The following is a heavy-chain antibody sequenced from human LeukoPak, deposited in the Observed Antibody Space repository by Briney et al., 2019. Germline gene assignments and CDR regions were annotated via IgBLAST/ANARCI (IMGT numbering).Heavy chain of an antibody. Sequence: SETLSLTCTVSGGSISNYYWSWIRQPPGKGLEWIGYVYYSGTTNYNPSLKSRVTITVDTSKNQFSLRLSSVTAADTAVYYCARERRDGYKVYFDYWGLGTLVTVSS. V-gene: IGHV4-59*01. J-gene: IGHJ4*02. D-gene: IGHD5-24*01. CDR1: GGSISNYY. CDR3: ARERRDGYKVYFDY. CDR2: VYYSGTT.